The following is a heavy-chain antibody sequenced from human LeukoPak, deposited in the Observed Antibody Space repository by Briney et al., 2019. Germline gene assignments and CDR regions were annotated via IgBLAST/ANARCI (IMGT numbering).Heavy chain of an antibody. D-gene: IGHD5-24*01. CDR1: GFTFSSYW. V-gene: IGHV3-33*08. CDR3: ARVKGDGYNYYYYYGMDV. CDR2: IWYDGSNK. J-gene: IGHJ6*02. Sequence: GGSLRLSCAASGFTFSSYWMGWVRQAPGKGLEWVAVIWYDGSNKYYADSVKGRFTISRDNSKNTLYLQMNSLRAEDTAVYYCARVKGDGYNYYYYYGMDVWGQGTTVTVSS.